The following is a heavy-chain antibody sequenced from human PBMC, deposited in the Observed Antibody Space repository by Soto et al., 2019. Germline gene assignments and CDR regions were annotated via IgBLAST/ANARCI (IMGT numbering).Heavy chain of an antibody. Sequence: SETLSLTCAVSGGSINSYYWSWIRQPPGKGLEWIGYIYYSGSAKYSPSLKSRVTFSVDTSKNQVSLKLTSVTAADTAVYYWARESGSGSSWYDYWGQGTLVTVS. CDR3: ARESGSGSSWYDY. CDR1: GGSINSYY. V-gene: IGHV4-59*12. CDR2: IYYSGSA. D-gene: IGHD6-13*01. J-gene: IGHJ4*02.